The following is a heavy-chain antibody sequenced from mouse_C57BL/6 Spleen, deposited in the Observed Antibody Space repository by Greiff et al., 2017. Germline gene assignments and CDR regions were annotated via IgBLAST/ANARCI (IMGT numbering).Heavy chain of an antibody. CDR3: ARGGLVYYFDY. J-gene: IGHJ2*01. V-gene: IGHV1-69*01. Sequence: QVQLKQPGAELVMPGASVKLSCKASGYTFTSYWMHRVKQRPGQGLEWIGEIDPSDSYTNYNQKFKGKSTLTVDKSSSTAYMQLSSLTSEDSAVYYCARGGLVYYFDYWGQGTTLTVSS. D-gene: IGHD3-3*01. CDR2: IDPSDSYT. CDR1: GYTFTSYW.